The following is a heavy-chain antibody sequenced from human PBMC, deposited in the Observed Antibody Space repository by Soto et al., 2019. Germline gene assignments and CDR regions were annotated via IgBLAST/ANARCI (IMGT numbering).Heavy chain of an antibody. Sequence: QVQLQESGPGLVKPSQTLSLTCTVSGGSISSGDYYWCWIRQPPGKGLEWIGYIYYSGSTYYNPSHKRRVTISVDTSKNQFSLKLSSVTAADTAVYYCARAPRAYCSGCSCYEGGQFDPWGQGTLVTVSS. CDR2: IYYSGST. CDR3: ARAPRAYCSGCSCYEGGQFDP. CDR1: GGSISSGDYY. V-gene: IGHV4-30-4*01. J-gene: IGHJ5*02. D-gene: IGHD2-15*01.